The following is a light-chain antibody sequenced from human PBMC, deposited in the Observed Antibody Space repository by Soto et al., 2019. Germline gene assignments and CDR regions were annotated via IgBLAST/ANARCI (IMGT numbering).Light chain of an antibody. J-gene: IGKJ1*01. CDR1: QPIGTY. CDR3: QQANIFPLT. Sequence: DIQMTQSPSSVSASVGDRVTITCRASQPIGTYLVWYQQKPGKAPNLLICDSSTLLGGVPSRFSGSGSGTDFTLTITSLQPEDYATYYCQQANIFPLTFGQGTKVEI. V-gene: IGKV1-12*01. CDR2: DSS.